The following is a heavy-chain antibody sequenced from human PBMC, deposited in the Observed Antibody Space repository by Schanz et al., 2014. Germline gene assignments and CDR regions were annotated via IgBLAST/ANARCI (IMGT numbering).Heavy chain of an antibody. CDR1: RIIFGTYS. CDR3: AYYDVLTGFDY. Sequence: EVQLVESGGGLVKPGGSLRLSCTASRIIFGTYSMNWIRQTPKGLEWVSSINSRSNFIYYADSVKGRFTISRDNAKNSLYLQMNSLRAEDTAVYYCAYYDVLTGFDYWGQGTQVNVSS. V-gene: IGHV3-21*01. CDR2: INSRSNFI. D-gene: IGHD3-9*01. J-gene: IGHJ4*02.